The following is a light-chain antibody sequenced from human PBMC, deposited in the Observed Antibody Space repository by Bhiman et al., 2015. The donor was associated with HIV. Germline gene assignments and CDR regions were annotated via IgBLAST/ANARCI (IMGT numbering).Light chain of an antibody. CDR1: GSDVGGYNH. Sequence: QSALTQPASVSGSPGQSITISCTGSGSDVGGYNHVSWYQQHPGKAPKLMIYDVSNRPSGVSNRFSGSKSGNTASLTISGLQAEDEADYYCSSYSDSNNLVFGGGTKLTVL. J-gene: IGLJ3*02. V-gene: IGLV2-14*03. CDR2: DVS. CDR3: SSYSDSNNLV.